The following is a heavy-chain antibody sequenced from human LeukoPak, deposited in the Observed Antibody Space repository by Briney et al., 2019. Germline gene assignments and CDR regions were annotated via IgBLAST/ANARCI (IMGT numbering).Heavy chain of an antibody. CDR2: IYYSGST. V-gene: IGHV4-59*11. CDR1: GGSISSHY. CDR3: AREVGYYYYMDV. D-gene: IGHD1-26*01. J-gene: IGHJ6*03. Sequence: TASETLSLTCTVSGGSISSHYWSWIRQPPGKGLEWIGYIYYSGSTNYNPSLKSRVTISVDTSKNQFSLKLSSVTAADTAVYYCAREVGYYYYMDVWGKGTTVTVSS.